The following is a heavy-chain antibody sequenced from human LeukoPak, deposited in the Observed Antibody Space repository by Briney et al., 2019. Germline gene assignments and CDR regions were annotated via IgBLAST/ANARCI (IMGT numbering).Heavy chain of an antibody. CDR2: VDHSGDT. J-gene: IGHJ5*02. V-gene: IGHV4-34*01. CDR3: ARGRRVYYDVSGYYHPS. Sequence: PSETLSLTCAVYGGSFSDYYWSWIRQPPGKGLEWIGEVDHSGDTNYNPSLKSRVTISVGTSGNQFSLRLTSVTAADTAVYYCARGRRVYYDVSGYYHPSWGQGTLVTVSS. D-gene: IGHD3-22*01. CDR1: GGSFSDYY.